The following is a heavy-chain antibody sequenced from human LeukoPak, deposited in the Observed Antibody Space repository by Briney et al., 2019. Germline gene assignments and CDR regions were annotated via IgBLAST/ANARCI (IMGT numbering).Heavy chain of an antibody. CDR3: ARGLASGYPPIPFDY. V-gene: IGHV4-34*01. CDR1: GGSFDGYY. CDR2: ITYDGRT. Sequence: SETLSLTCAVFGGSFDGYYWSWIRQSPGKGLEWIGEITYDGRTKYNPSLRSRVSISVDTSQIQFSLNLTSVTAADTAIYYCARGLASGYPPIPFDYWGQGTQVTVSS. D-gene: IGHD3-3*01. J-gene: IGHJ4*02.